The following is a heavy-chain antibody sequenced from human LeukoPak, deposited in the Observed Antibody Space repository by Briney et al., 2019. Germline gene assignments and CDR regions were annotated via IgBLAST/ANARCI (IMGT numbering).Heavy chain of an antibody. V-gene: IGHV3-7*01. Sequence: PGGSLRLSCAASGFTFSDSWMDWVRPAPGKGLEWVANINQDGSEKYYVDSVKGRFTISRDNAKNSLYLQMNSLRAEDTAVYYCSRSLNYWGQGTLVTVSS. J-gene: IGHJ4*02. CDR3: SRSLNY. CDR2: INQDGSEK. CDR1: GFTFSDSW.